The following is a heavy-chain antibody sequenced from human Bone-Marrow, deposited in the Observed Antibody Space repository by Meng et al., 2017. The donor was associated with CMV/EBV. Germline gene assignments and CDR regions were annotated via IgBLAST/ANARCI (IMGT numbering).Heavy chain of an antibody. V-gene: IGHV5-51*01. J-gene: IGHJ3*02. D-gene: IGHD2-2*01. CDR2: IYPGDFDT. CDR1: GYSFTSYW. Sequence: GGSLRLSCNGSGYSFTSYWIGWVRQMPGKGLEWMWIIYPGDFDTRYSQSFQGQVTISADKSNSTAYLQWSSLKASDTALYYCARRSYGFRPAGDAFDIWGQGTRVTVSS. CDR3: ARRSYGFRPAGDAFDI.